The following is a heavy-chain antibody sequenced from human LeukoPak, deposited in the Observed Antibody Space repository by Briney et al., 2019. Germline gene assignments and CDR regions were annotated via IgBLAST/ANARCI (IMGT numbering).Heavy chain of an antibody. D-gene: IGHD3-22*01. CDR1: GYTFTGYY. V-gene: IGHV1-69*05. Sequence: GASVKVSCKASGYTFTGYYMHWVRQAPGQGLEWMGRIIPIFGTANYAQKFQGRVTITTDESTSTAYMELSSLRSEDTAVYYCARGEGLRTYYHDSSGYSSFYYWGQGTLVTVSS. CDR3: ARGEGLRTYYHDSSGYSSFYY. CDR2: IIPIFGTA. J-gene: IGHJ4*02.